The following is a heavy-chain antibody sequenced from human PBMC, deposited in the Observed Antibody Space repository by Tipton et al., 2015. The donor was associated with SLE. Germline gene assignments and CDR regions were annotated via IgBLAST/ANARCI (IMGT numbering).Heavy chain of an antibody. CDR3: AKGTVVVVVAALDV. CDR2: ISSGGTT. J-gene: IGHJ6*02. CDR1: GFTVSSNY. D-gene: IGHD2-15*01. V-gene: IGHV3-53*05. Sequence: GSLRLSCAASGFTVSSNYMSWVRLAPGKGLEWVSVISSGGTTYYADSVKGRFTISRDNSKNTLYLQMNSLRAEDTAVYYCAKGTVVVVVAALDVWGQGTTVTVSS.